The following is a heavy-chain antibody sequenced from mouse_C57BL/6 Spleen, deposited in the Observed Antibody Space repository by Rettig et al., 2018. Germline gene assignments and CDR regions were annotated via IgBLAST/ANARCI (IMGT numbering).Heavy chain of an antibody. D-gene: IGHD1-1*02. J-gene: IGHJ2*01. V-gene: IGHV1-53*01. CDR3: ARNGYLDY. Sequence: NEKFKSKATLTVDKSSSTAYMQLSSLTSEDSAVYYCARNGYLDYWGQGTTLTVSS.